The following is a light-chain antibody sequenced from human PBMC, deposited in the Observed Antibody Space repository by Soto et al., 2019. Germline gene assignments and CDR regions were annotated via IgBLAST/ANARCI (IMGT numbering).Light chain of an antibody. J-gene: IGKJ2*01. CDR3: QQYYSYPNT. CDR2: AAS. Sequence: AIRMTQSPSSLSASTGDRVTITCRASQGISSYLAWYQQKPGKAPKLLIYAASTLQSGVLSRFSGSGSGTDFTLTISCLQSEDFATYYCQQYYSYPNTFGQGTKLEIK. V-gene: IGKV1-8*01. CDR1: QGISSY.